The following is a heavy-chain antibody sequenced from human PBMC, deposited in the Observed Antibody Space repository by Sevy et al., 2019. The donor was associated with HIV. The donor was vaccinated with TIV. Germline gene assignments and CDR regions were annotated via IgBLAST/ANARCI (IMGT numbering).Heavy chain of an antibody. J-gene: IGHJ6*02. CDR2: ISYDGSNK. D-gene: IGHD3-16*02. Sequence: GGSLRLSCAASGFTFSSYAMHWVRQAPGKGLEWVAVISYDGSNKYYADSVKGRFTISRDNSKNTLYLQMNNLRAEDSAVYYCARDSLYDYVWGSYRYYPYRMDVWGQGTTVTVSS. V-gene: IGHV3-30-3*01. CDR3: ARDSLYDYVWGSYRYYPYRMDV. CDR1: GFTFSSYA.